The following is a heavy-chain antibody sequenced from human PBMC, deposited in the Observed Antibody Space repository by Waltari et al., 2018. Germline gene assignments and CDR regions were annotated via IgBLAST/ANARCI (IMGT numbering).Heavy chain of an antibody. Sequence: QVQLVQSGAEVKKPGASVKVSCKASGYTFTSYAMHWVRQAPGQRLEWMGWINAGNGKTKYSQKFQGRVTITADTSTDTAYMELSSLRSEDTAVYYCATGVDSSSSEGAFDIWGQGTMVTVSS. J-gene: IGHJ3*02. CDR3: ATGVDSSSSEGAFDI. CDR1: GYTFTSYA. V-gene: IGHV1-3*01. D-gene: IGHD6-13*01. CDR2: INAGNGKT.